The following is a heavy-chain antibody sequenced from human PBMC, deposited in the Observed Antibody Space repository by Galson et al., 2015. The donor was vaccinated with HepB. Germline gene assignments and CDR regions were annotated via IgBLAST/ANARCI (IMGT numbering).Heavy chain of an antibody. CDR2: IWYDGSNK. J-gene: IGHJ4*02. D-gene: IGHD5-12*01. V-gene: IGHV3-33*01. CDR1: GFTFSSYG. Sequence: SLRLSCAASGFTFSSYGMHWVRQAPGKGLEWVAVIWYDGSNKYYADSVKGRFTISRDNSKNTLYLQMNSLRAEDTAVYYCARGSGGGYDHKSYFDYWGQGTLVTVSS. CDR3: ARGSGGGYDHKSYFDY.